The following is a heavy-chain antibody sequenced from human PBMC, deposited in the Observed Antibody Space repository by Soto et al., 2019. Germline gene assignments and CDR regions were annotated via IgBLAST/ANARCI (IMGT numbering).Heavy chain of an antibody. CDR3: ARASTVTTRGPRNNWFDP. CDR2: IYYSGST. CDR1: GGSISSYY. D-gene: IGHD4-17*01. J-gene: IGHJ5*02. V-gene: IGHV4-59*08. Sequence: SETLSLTCTVSGGSISSYYWSWIRQPPGKGLEWIGHIYYSGSTNYNPSLKSRVTISVDTSKNQFSLKLSSVTAADTAVYYCARASTVTTRGPRNNWFDPWGQGTLVTVSS.